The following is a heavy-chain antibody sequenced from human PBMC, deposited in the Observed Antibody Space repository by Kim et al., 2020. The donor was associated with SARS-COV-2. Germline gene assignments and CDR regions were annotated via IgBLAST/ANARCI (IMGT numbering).Heavy chain of an antibody. CDR3: ARAPPYSYGTYFDY. CDR2: IYYSGST. CDR1: GGSISSYY. Sequence: SETLSLTCTVSGGSISSYYWSWIRQPPGKGLEWIGYIYYSGSTNYNPSLKSRVIISVDTSKNQFSLKLSSVTAADTAVYYCARAPPYSYGTYFDYWGQGTLVTVSS. D-gene: IGHD5-18*01. V-gene: IGHV4-59*13. J-gene: IGHJ4*02.